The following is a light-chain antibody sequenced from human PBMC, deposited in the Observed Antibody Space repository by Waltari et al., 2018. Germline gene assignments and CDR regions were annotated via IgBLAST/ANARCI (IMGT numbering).Light chain of an antibody. J-gene: IGKJ5*01. CDR1: QSLLHSNGNNY. CDR2: LGF. Sequence: DLVMTQSPLSLPVTPGEPASISCRSGQSLLHSNGNNYLGWYLQKPGQSPQLLIYLGFTRASGVPDRFSGSGSGTDFTLKISRVEAVDVGVYYCMQSLQTPITFGQGTRLEI. CDR3: MQSLQTPIT. V-gene: IGKV2-28*01.